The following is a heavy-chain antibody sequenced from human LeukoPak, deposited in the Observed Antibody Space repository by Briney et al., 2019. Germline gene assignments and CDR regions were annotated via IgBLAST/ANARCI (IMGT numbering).Heavy chain of an antibody. CDR1: GGSISSNNW. D-gene: IGHD6-13*01. Sequence: PSETLSLTCGVSGGSISSNNWWSWVRQPPGQGLEWIGEIYHSGSANYNPSLKSRVTISVDKSKNQFSLKLSSVTAADTAVYYCARVYSSSRMIFDYWGQGTLVTVSS. V-gene: IGHV4-4*02. CDR2: IYHSGSA. CDR3: ARVYSSSRMIFDY. J-gene: IGHJ4*02.